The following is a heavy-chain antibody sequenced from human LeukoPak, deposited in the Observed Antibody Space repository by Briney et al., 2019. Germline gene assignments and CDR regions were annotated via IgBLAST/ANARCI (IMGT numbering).Heavy chain of an antibody. V-gene: IGHV3-23*01. CDR2: ISGSGGST. CDR1: AFSFTSYA. Sequence: GGSLRLSCAASAFSFTSYAMSWVRQAPGKGLDGVSGISGSGGSTYYADSVKGRLTISRDNSKNTLYLQMNSLRAEDTAVYYCASRGSTTGFSDYWGQRTLVTVSS. J-gene: IGHJ4*01. D-gene: IGHD2-2*01. CDR3: ASRGSTTGFSDY.